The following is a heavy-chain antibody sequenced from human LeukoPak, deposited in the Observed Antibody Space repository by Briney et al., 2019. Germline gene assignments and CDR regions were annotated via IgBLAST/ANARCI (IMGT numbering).Heavy chain of an antibody. CDR2: ISGSGGST. Sequence: PGGSLRLSCAASGFTFSSYAMSWVRQAPGKGLEWVSAISGSGGSTYYADSEKGRFAISRDNSKNTLYLQMNSLRAEDTAVYYRAKDRLLRYFDWFKYYFDYWGQGTLVTVSS. CDR3: AKDRLLRYFDWFKYYFDY. CDR1: GFTFSSYA. D-gene: IGHD3-9*01. J-gene: IGHJ4*02. V-gene: IGHV3-23*01.